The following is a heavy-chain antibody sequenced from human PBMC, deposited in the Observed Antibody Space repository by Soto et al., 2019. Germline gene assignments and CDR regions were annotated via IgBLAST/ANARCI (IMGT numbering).Heavy chain of an antibody. D-gene: IGHD5-12*01. V-gene: IGHV3-23*01. J-gene: IGHJ6*02. Sequence: GGSLRLSCAASGFTFSSYAMSWVRQAPGKGLEWVSAISGSGGSTYYADSVKGRFTISRDNSKNTLYLQMNSLRAEDTAVYYCAKEAGYSGYVYYYYGMDVWGQGTTVTVSS. CDR2: ISGSGGST. CDR3: AKEAGYSGYVYYYYGMDV. CDR1: GFTFSSYA.